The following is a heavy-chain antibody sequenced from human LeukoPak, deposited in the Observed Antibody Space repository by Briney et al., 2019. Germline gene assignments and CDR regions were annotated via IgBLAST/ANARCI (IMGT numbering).Heavy chain of an antibody. D-gene: IGHD3-3*01. J-gene: IGHJ4*02. CDR1: GFIFSSYG. CDR3: ARDKIYDFWSGHNFDY. CDR2: IWYDGTNK. Sequence: PGGSLRLSCVASGFIFSSYGMHWVRQAPGKGLEWVAVIWYDGTNKYYGDSVKGRFTISRDNSKNTLYLQTNRLRVEDTAVYYCARDKIYDFWSGHNFDYWGQGTLVTVSS. V-gene: IGHV3-33*01.